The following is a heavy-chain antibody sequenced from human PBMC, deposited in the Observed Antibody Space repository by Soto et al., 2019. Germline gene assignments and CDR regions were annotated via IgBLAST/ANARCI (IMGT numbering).Heavy chain of an antibody. J-gene: IGHJ5*02. CDR1: GDSVSSNGYY. CDR3: ARGLRGDTGLVLGYVRRFDP. D-gene: IGHD5-18*01. Sequence: QVQLQESGPGLMKPSQTLSLTCTVSGDSVSSNGYYWGWIRQHPGKGLEWIGYMYNTGSTYYNPSLKSRLTISTDTSQNQLSLNLNSVTAADTAVYYCARGLRGDTGLVLGYVRRFDPWGQGILVTVSS. V-gene: IGHV4-31*03. CDR2: MYNTGST.